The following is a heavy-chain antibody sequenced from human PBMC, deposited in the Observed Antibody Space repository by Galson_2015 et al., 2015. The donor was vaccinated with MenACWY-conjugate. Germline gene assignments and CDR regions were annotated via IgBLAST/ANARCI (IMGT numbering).Heavy chain of an antibody. CDR2: IQSKNYGANT. V-gene: IGHV3-49*02. D-gene: IGHD2-2*01. Sequence: EWVGYIQSKNYGANTQIAESVKGRFTISRDDSQSIAYLQMNSLKTEDTAVYYCARGDHRYCSRTNCPFDNWGRGTLVTVSS. J-gene: IGHJ4*02. CDR3: ARGDHRYCSRTNCPFDN.